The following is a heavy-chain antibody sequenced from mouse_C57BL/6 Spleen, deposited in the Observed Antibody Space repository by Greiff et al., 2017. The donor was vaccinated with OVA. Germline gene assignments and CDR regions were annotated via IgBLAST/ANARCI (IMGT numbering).Heavy chain of an antibody. CDR3: ARSGYYGAFDV. D-gene: IGHD1-1*01. Sequence: VQLQQPGAELVKPGASVKLSCKASGYTFTSYWMHWVKQRPGQGLEWIGMIHPNSGSTNYNEKFKSKATLTVDKSSSTAYMQLSSLTSEDSAVYYCARSGYYGAFDVWGTGTTVTVSS. CDR2: IHPNSGST. CDR1: GYTFTSYW. J-gene: IGHJ1*03. V-gene: IGHV1-64*01.